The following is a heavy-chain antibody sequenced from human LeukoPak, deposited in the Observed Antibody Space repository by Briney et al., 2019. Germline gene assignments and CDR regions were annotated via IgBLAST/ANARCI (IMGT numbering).Heavy chain of an antibody. CDR2: IIPIFGTA. CDR3: ARLHAMENDGAGLKGDFDY. J-gene: IGHJ4*02. Sequence: ASVKVSCKASGGTFSSYAISWVRQAPGQGLEWMGGIIPIFGTANYAQKFQGRVTITADESTSTAYMELSSLRSEDTAVYYSARLHAMENDGAGLKGDFDYWGQGTLVTVSS. CDR1: GGTFSSYA. V-gene: IGHV1-69*13. D-gene: IGHD1-26*01.